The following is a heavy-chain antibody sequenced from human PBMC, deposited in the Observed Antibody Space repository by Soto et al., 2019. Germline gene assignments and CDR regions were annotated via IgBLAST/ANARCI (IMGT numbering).Heavy chain of an antibody. D-gene: IGHD2-2*01. J-gene: IGHJ3*02. V-gene: IGHV3-30*18. CDR1: GFTFSSYG. CDR3: AKDAYQLLEFDAFDI. CDR2: ISYDGSNK. Sequence: GGSLRLSCAASGFTFSSYGMHWVRQAPGKGLEWVAVISYDGSNKYYADSVKGRFTISRDNSKNTLYLQMNSLRAEDTAVYYCAKDAYQLLEFDAFDIWGQGTMVTVSS.